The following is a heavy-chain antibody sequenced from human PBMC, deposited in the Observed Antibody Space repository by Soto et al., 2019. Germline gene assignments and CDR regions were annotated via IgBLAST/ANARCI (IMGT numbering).Heavy chain of an antibody. J-gene: IGHJ4*02. CDR1: GYTFAGPS. CDR3: AISRYGSGYCYTNSLYYFDY. V-gene: IGHV1-2*02. Sequence: ASVKVSCKASGYTFAGPSIHWVRQAPGQGLEWMGWINPDNGGTNYAQRFQGRVTMTRDTSISTAYMELSKLRSDDTAVYYCAISRYGSGYCYTNSLYYFDYWGQGALVTVSS. CDR2: INPDNGGT. D-gene: IGHD2-21*02.